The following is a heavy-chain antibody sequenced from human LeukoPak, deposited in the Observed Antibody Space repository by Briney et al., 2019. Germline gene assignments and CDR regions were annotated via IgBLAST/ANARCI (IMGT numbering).Heavy chain of an antibody. Sequence: SVKVSCKASGGTFSSYAISWVRQAPGQGLEWMGGIIPIFGTANYAQKFQGRVTITADESTSTAYMELSSLRSEDTAVYYCARRHYGDYAYFDYWGQGTLVTVSS. CDR1: GGTFSSYA. CDR3: ARRHYGDYAYFDY. J-gene: IGHJ4*02. CDR2: IIPIFGTA. D-gene: IGHD4-17*01. V-gene: IGHV1-69*13.